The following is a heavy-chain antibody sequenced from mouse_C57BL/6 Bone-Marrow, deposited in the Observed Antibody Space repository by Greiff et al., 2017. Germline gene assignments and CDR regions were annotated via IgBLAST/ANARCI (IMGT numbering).Heavy chain of an antibody. J-gene: IGHJ1*03. CDR3: TGHYCSSYPHWYFDV. D-gene: IGHD1-1*01. CDR2: IRNKANNHAT. V-gene: IGHV6-6*01. Sequence: EVKLEESGGGLVQPGGSMKLSCAASGFTFSDAWMDWVRQSPEKGLEWVAEIRNKANNHATYYAESVKGRFTISRDESKSSVYLQMNRVRAEDTGIYYCTGHYCSSYPHWYFDVWGTGTTVTVSS. CDR1: GFTFSDAW.